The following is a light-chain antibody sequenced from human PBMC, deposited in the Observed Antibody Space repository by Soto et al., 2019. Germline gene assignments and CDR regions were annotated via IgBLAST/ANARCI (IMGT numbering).Light chain of an antibody. Sequence: HSVLTQPASVSGSPGQSIAISCTGTSSDVGSYNLVSWYQQHPGKAPKLMIYEDTKRPSGVSDRFSGSKSGNTASLTISGLQAEDEADYYCCSYATSSTYVFGPGTKLTVL. CDR2: EDT. V-gene: IGLV2-23*01. J-gene: IGLJ1*01. CDR1: SSDVGSYNL. CDR3: CSYATSSTYV.